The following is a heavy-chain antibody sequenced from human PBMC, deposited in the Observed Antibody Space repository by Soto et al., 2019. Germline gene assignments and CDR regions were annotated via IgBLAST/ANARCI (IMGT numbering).Heavy chain of an antibody. D-gene: IGHD2-15*01. V-gene: IGHV3-30*18. CDR1: GFTLNSYG. CDR2: LSYDGRNK. J-gene: IGHJ6*02. Sequence: QVQVVESGGGVVQPGGSLRLSCAASGFTLNSYGMHWVRQAPGKGRGWGAVLSYDGRNKYYADSVKGRFTISRDNSKNMLYLQMNSLRTEDTALYYCAKGRGGYCSIGTCLYGLDVWGHGTTVTVSS. CDR3: AKGRGGYCSIGTCLYGLDV.